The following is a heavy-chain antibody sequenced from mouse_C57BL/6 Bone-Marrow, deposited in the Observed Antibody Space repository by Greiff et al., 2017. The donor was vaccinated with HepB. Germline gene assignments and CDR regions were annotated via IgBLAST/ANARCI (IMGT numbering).Heavy chain of an antibody. D-gene: IGHD1-1*01. V-gene: IGHV6-6*01. CDR1: GFTFSDAW. Sequence: EVHLVESGGGLVQPGGSMKLSCAASGFTFSDAWMDWVRQSPEKGLERVAEIRNKANNHATYYAESVKGRFTISRDDSKSSVYLQMNSLRAEDTGIYYCTRRDYYGSSYGWYFDVWGTGTTVTVSS. J-gene: IGHJ1*03. CDR2: IRNKANNHAT. CDR3: TRRDYYGSSYGWYFDV.